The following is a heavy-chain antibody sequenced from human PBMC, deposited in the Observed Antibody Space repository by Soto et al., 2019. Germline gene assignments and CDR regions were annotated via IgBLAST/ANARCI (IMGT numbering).Heavy chain of an antibody. J-gene: IGHJ6*02. D-gene: IGHD3-3*01. CDR2: IYYSGST. CDR1: GGSISSSSYY. Sequence: PSETLSLTCTVSGGSISSSSYYWGWIRQPPGKGLEWIGSIYYSGSTYYNPSLKSRVTISVDTSKNQFSLKLSSVTAADTAVYYCERVGRLRFLEWRYYYGMDVWGQGTTVTVSS. CDR3: ERVGRLRFLEWRYYYGMDV. V-gene: IGHV4-39*01.